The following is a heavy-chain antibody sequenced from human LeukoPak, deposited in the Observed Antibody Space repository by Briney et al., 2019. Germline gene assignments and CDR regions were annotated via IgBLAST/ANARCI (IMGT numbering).Heavy chain of an antibody. CDR1: GGTFSSYA. V-gene: IGHV1-69*04. CDR3: ARDLGPYYYGSGSYYFL. J-gene: IGHJ4*02. D-gene: IGHD3-10*01. Sequence: SVKVSCKASGGTFSSYAISWVRQAPGQGLEWMGRIIPILGIANYAQKLQGRVTMTTDTSTSTAYMELRSLRSDDTAVYYCARDLGPYYYGSGSYYFLWGQGTLVTVSS. CDR2: IIPILGIA.